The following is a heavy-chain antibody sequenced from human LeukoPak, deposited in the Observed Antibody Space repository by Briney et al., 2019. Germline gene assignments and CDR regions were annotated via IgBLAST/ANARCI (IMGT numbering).Heavy chain of an antibody. J-gene: IGHJ3*01. CDR1: GFTFSGFW. D-gene: IGHD6-6*01. CDR3: ARSSYSSLSSV. V-gene: IGHV3-7*03. Sequence: QSGGSLRLSCAVSGFTFSGFWMSWSRQAPGKGLGWVASINSDGSEGYYADVVKGRFTISRDNAKNSLYLQINSLRAEDTAVYYCARSSYSSLSSVWGQGTMVTVSS. CDR2: INSDGSEG.